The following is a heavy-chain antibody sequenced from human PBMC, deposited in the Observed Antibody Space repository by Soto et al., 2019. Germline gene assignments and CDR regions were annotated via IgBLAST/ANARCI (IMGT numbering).Heavy chain of an antibody. CDR3: ARSVFP. J-gene: IGHJ5*02. Sequence: SETLSLTCTVSGGSISSSSYYWGWIRQHPGKGLEWIGYIYYSGSTYYIPSLKSRVTISVDTSKNQFSLKLRSVTAADTAVYYCARSVFPWGQGTLVTVSS. CDR2: IYYSGST. V-gene: IGHV4-31*03. CDR1: GGSISSSSYY.